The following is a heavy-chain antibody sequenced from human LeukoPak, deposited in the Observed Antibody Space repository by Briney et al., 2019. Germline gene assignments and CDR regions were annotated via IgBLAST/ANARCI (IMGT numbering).Heavy chain of an antibody. D-gene: IGHD6-13*01. CDR1: GFTFSSYA. V-gene: IGHV3-30*04. CDR2: ISYDGSNK. CDR3: ARDGGSSSWYFWFDP. J-gene: IGHJ5*02. Sequence: GGSLRLSCAASGFTFSSYAMHWVRQAPGKGLEWVAVISYDGSNKYYADSVKGRFTISRDNSKNTLYLQMNSLRAEDTAVYYCARDGGSSSWYFWFDPWGQGTLVTVSS.